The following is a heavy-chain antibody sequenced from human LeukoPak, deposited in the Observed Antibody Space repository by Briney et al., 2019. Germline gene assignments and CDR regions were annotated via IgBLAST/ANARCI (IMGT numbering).Heavy chain of an antibody. Sequence: PGGSLRLSCAASGFTVSSNYMSWVRQAPGKGLEWVSVIYSGGSTYYADSVKGRFTISRDNSKNTLYLQMNSLRAEDTAVYYCARLGDYGDFYFDYWGQGTLVTVSS. J-gene: IGHJ4*02. CDR1: GFTVSSNY. D-gene: IGHD4-17*01. CDR3: ARLGDYGDFYFDY. CDR2: IYSGGST. V-gene: IGHV3-66*04.